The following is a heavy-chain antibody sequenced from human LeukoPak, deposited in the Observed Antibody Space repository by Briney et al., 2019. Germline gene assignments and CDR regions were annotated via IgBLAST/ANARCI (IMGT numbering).Heavy chain of an antibody. J-gene: IGHJ4*02. CDR3: AKDLGDYYDSSGYDYFDY. D-gene: IGHD3-22*01. CDR2: ISGSGGST. CDR1: GFTFSSYA. Sequence: GAPLSLSCAASGFTFSSYAMSWGRQAPGKGLELVSTISGSGGSTYYADSVKGRFTISRDNSKKTMYLQMNSLRDEDTAVYYCAKDLGDYYDSSGYDYFDYWGQGTLVTVPS. V-gene: IGHV3-23*01.